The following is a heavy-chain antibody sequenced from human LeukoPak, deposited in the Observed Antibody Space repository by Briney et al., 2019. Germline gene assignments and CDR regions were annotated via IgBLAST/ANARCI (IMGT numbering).Heavy chain of an antibody. D-gene: IGHD3-3*01. CDR3: ARDDFWSGYLTHTSYYFDY. V-gene: IGHV3-30*03. CDR2: ISFDGGNK. Sequence: GGSLRLSCAASGFTFSRYGMHWVRQAPGKGLEWVAVISFDGGNKYSTDSVKGRFTISRDNSKNTLYLQMNSLRAEDTAVYYCARDDFWSGYLTHTSYYFDYWGQGTLVTVSS. CDR1: GFTFSRYG. J-gene: IGHJ4*02.